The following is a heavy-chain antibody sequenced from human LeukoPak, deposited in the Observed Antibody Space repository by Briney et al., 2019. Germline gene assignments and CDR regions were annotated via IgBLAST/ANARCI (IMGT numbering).Heavy chain of an antibody. J-gene: IGHJ4*02. CDR3: ARGVGLLWFGELLRAGYFDY. CDR1: GVSFSGYY. D-gene: IGHD3-10*01. CDR2: INHSGST. V-gene: IGHV4-34*01. Sequence: PSETLSLTCAVYGVSFSGYYWSWIRQPPGKGLEWIGEINHSGSTNYNPSLKSRVTISVDTSKNQFSLKLSSVTAADTAVYYCARGVGLLWFGELLRAGYFDYWGQGTLVTVSS.